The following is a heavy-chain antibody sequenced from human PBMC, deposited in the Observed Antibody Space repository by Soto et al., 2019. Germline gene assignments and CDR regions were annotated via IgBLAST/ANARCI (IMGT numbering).Heavy chain of an antibody. CDR1: GFTFNRCA. CDR3: AILDYSSVAMDV. V-gene: IGHV3-23*01. D-gene: IGHD3-10*01. J-gene: IGHJ6*02. Sequence: EVQLLESGGGLVQPGGSLRLSCAASGFTFNRCAVNWVRQAPGKGLEWVSTISGSGGKTYYADSVKGRFTISRDNSKNTQYLQMKTLRAEDTAVYYCAILDYSSVAMDVWGQGTTVTVSS. CDR2: ISGSGGKT.